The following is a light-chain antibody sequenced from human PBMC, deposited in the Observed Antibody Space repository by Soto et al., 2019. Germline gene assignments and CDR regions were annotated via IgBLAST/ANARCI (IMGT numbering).Light chain of an antibody. CDR1: QSISTY. V-gene: IGKV3-11*01. Sequence: EIVLTQSPATLSLSPGERATLSCRASQSISTYLAWYQQKPGQAPRLIIYDASNRANGIPARFSGSGSGTDFTLAISSIEPEDFAVYYCQQRRNWPQLTFGGGTKVEIK. CDR3: QQRRNWPQLT. J-gene: IGKJ4*01. CDR2: DAS.